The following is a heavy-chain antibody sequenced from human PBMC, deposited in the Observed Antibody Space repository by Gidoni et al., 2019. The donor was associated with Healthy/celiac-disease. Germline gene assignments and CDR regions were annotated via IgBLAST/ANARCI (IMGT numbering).Heavy chain of an antibody. CDR2: IYSGGST. Sequence: EVQLVETGGGLIQPGGSLRLSCAASGFTVSSNYMSWVRQAPGKGLEWVSVIYSGGSTYYADSVKGRFTISRDNSKNTLYLQMNSLRAKDTAVYYCARFGDSVYFDYWGQGTLVTVAS. CDR3: ARFGDSVYFDY. D-gene: IGHD5-12*01. J-gene: IGHJ4*02. V-gene: IGHV3-53*02. CDR1: GFTVSSNY.